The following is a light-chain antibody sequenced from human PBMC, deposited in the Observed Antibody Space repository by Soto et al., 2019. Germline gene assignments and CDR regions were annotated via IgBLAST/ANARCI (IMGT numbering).Light chain of an antibody. V-gene: IGKV1-5*01. CDR3: QQYNSYPWT. Sequence: DIQMTQSPSTLSASVGDRVTITCRASQSISSWLAWYKQKPGKAPKLMIYDASSLESGVPSRFRGSGSGTEFTLTITSLKPDDFETYYCQQYNSYPWTFGQGTKVDIK. J-gene: IGKJ1*01. CDR1: QSISSW. CDR2: DAS.